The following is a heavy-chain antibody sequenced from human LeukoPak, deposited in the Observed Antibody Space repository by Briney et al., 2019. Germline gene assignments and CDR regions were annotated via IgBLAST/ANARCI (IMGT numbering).Heavy chain of an antibody. D-gene: IGHD2-15*01. Sequence: ASVKVSCKASGYTFTSYGISWVRQAPGQGLEWMGWISAYNGNTNYAQKLQGRVTMTTDTSTSTAYMELRSLRSDDTAVYYCAREVAGTAWYYYYGMDVWGQGTTVTVSS. J-gene: IGHJ6*02. CDR2: ISAYNGNT. V-gene: IGHV1-18*01. CDR3: AREVAGTAWYYYYGMDV. CDR1: GYTFTSYG.